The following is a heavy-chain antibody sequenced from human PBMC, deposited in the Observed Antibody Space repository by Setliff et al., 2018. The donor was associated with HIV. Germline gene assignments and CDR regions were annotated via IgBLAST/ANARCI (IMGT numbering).Heavy chain of an antibody. Sequence: SLKISCAASGFTFDDYAMYWVRQAPGKALEWVSLINWNGGRTFYSDSVKGRFTISRDNSENFLYLQMHSLRLDDTAIYYCAKTTGSVLGTYYFDSWGQGTRVTVSS. CDR2: INWNGGRT. D-gene: IGHD3-16*01. V-gene: IGHV3-43D*03. CDR3: AKTTGSVLGTYYFDS. J-gene: IGHJ4*02. CDR1: GFTFDDYA.